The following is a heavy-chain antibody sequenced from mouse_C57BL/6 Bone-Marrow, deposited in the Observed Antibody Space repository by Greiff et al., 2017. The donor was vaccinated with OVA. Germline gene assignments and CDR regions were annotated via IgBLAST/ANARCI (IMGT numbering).Heavy chain of an antibody. D-gene: IGHD2-4*01. Sequence: QVQLQQSGAELARPGASVKLSCKASGYTFTSYGISWVKQRPGQGLEWIGEIYPRSGNTYYNEKFKGKATLTADKSSSTAYMELRRLTSEDSAVYFWASYDYDWYFDVWGTGTTVTVSS. CDR3: ASYDYDWYFDV. CDR1: GYTFTSYG. J-gene: IGHJ1*03. CDR2: IYPRSGNT. V-gene: IGHV1-81*01.